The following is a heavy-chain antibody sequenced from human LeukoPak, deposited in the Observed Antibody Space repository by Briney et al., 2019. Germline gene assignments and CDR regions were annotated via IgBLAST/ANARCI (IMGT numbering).Heavy chain of an antibody. D-gene: IGHD3-10*01. J-gene: IGHJ4*02. CDR3: ARASWVSDPDAVR. V-gene: IGHV3-23*01. CDR1: GFTFSSYE. CDR2: LRGNDET. Sequence: GGSLRLSCAASGFTFSSYEMNWVRQAPGKGLEWVSSLRGNDETFYADSVKGRFTLSRDDSRNTVYLQLNNLRVEDTAIYYCARASWVSDPDAVRWGQGTQVTVSS.